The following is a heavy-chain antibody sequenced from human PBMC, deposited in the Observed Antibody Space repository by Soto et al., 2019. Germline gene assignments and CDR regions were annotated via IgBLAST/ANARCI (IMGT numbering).Heavy chain of an antibody. J-gene: IGHJ5*02. CDR1: GYTFTGYY. Sequence: ASVKVSCKASGYTFTGYYMHRVRQAPGQGLEWMGWINPNSGGTNYAQKFQGWVTMTRDTSISTAYMELSRLRSDDTAVYYCARDQMDCSGGSCYPWVNWFDPWGQGTLVTVSS. CDR3: ARDQMDCSGGSCYPWVNWFDP. V-gene: IGHV1-2*04. CDR2: INPNSGGT. D-gene: IGHD2-15*01.